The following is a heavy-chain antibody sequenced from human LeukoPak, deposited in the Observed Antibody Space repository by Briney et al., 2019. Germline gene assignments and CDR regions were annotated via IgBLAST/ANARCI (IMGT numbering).Heavy chain of an antibody. CDR2: IYHSGST. Sequence: PSQTLSLTCAVSGGSISSGGYSWSWIRQPPGKGLEWIGYIYHSGSTYYNPSLKSRVTISVDRSKNQFSLKLSSVTAADTAVYYCARLAYDFWSGWPSEGMDVWGQGTTVTVSS. J-gene: IGHJ6*02. CDR3: ARLAYDFWSGWPSEGMDV. CDR1: GGSISSGGYS. D-gene: IGHD3-3*01. V-gene: IGHV4-30-2*01.